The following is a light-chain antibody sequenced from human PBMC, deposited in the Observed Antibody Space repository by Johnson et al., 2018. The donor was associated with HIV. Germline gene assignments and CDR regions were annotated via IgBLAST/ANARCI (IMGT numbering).Light chain of an antibody. J-gene: IGLJ1*01. V-gene: IGLV1-51*01. CDR2: DNN. CDR3: GSWDSSVCAGPYF. Sequence: HSVLTQPPSVSASPGQKVTISCSGSSSNIGNNYVSWYQQLPGTAPKLLLYDNNNRPPGIPARFSCCNSRPSATLGILALQHGDEADYYSGSWDSSVCAGPYFFGTGTKVTVL. CDR1: SSNIGNNY.